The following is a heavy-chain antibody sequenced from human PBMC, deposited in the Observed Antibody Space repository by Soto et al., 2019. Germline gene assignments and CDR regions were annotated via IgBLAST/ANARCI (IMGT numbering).Heavy chain of an antibody. Sequence: QVQLVESGGGVVQPGRSLRLSCAASGFTFSSYGMHWVRQAPGKGLEWVAVISYDGSNKYYADSVKGRFTISRDNSKNTRYPQMNSLRAEDTAVYYCAAPLDTAMATQNWSRGALVTVSS. CDR3: AAPLDTAMATQN. CDR2: ISYDGSNK. J-gene: IGHJ4*02. CDR1: GFTFSSYG. D-gene: IGHD5-18*01. V-gene: IGHV3-30*03.